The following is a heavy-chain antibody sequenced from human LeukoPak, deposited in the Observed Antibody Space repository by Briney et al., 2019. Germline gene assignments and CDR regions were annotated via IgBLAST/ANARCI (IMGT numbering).Heavy chain of an antibody. J-gene: IGHJ4*02. CDR2: ISGSGGST. CDR3: AKLFYSSGMYHFDY. Sequence: GGSLRLSCAASGFTFSSYAMSWVRQAPGKGLEWVSAISGSGGSTYYADSAKGRFTISRDNSKNTLYLQMNSLRAEDTAVFYCAKLFYSSGMYHFDYWGQGTLVTVSS. D-gene: IGHD3-10*01. CDR1: GFTFSSYA. V-gene: IGHV3-23*01.